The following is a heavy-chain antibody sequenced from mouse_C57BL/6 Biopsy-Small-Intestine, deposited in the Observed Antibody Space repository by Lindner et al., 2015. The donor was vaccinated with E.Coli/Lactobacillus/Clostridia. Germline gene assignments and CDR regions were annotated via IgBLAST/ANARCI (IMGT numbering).Heavy chain of an antibody. CDR2: IIPLFGTA. CDR1: GGTFSTYG. D-gene: IGHD1-1*01. V-gene: IGHV1-69*02. CDR3: ARDVKGSGHWNDAFDI. J-gene: IGHJ1*01. Sequence: SVKVSCKTSGGTFSTYGITWVRQAPGQGLEWMGGIIPLFGTANYALKFLGRVTITADESTSTAYMELSSLRSGDTAVYYCARDVKGSGHWNDAFDIWGHGTMVTVSS.